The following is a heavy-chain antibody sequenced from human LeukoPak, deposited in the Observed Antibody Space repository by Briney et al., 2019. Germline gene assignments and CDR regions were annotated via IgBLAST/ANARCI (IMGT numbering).Heavy chain of an antibody. CDR1: GYTFTSYA. J-gene: IGHJ4*02. CDR2: INAGNGNT. D-gene: IGHD6-13*01. CDR3: ARDARRGYSSSWYYFDY. Sequence: ASVKVSCTASGYTFTSYAMHWVRQAPGQRLEWMGWINAGNGNTKYSQKFQGRVTITMDTSASAAYMELSSLRSEDTGVYYCARDARRGYSSSWYYFDYWGQGALVTVS. V-gene: IGHV1-3*01.